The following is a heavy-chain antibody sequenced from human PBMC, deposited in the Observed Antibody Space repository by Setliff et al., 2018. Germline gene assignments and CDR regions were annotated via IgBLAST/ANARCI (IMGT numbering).Heavy chain of an antibody. CDR3: ARIAYGSGSYYFDY. D-gene: IGHD3-10*01. Sequence: PSETLSLTCAVYGGSFSGYFWSWIRQAPGRGLEWIGGINDRGSTHYNPSLKSRVTISIDTSKNQFSLKLTSVTAADTAVYYCARIAYGSGSYYFDYWGQGTLVTVSS. J-gene: IGHJ4*02. V-gene: IGHV4-34*01. CDR1: GGSFSGYF. CDR2: INDRGST.